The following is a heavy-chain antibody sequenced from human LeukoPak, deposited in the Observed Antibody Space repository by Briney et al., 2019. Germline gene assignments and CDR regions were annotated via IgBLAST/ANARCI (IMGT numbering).Heavy chain of an antibody. CDR1: GGSFSGYY. D-gene: IGHD2-2*01. J-gene: IGHJ5*02. CDR3: ARDSFGSTTFGRFDP. V-gene: IGHV4-34*01. CDR2: INHSGST. Sequence: SETLSLTCAVYGGSFSGYYWSWIRQPPGKGLEWIGEINHSGSTDYNPSLKSRVTISVDTSKNQFSLNLSSVTAADTAVYYCARDSFGSTTFGRFDPWGQGTLVTVSS.